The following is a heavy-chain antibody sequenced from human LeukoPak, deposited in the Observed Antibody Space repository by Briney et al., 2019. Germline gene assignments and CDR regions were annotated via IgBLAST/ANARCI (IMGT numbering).Heavy chain of an antibody. V-gene: IGHV3-7*01. CDR3: ANGDGFDY. J-gene: IGHJ4*02. CDR2: IKQDGSEK. D-gene: IGHD5-24*01. Sequence: GGSLRLSCATSGFTFSTYWMIWVRQAPGKGLEWVANIKQDGSEKYYVDFVKGRFTISRDNAKNSLYLQMNSLRAEDTAVYYCANGDGFDYWGQGTLVTVSS. CDR1: GFTFSTYW.